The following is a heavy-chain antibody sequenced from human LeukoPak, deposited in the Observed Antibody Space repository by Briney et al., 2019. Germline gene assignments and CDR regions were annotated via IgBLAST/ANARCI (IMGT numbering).Heavy chain of an antibody. CDR2: INPNSGGT. V-gene: IGHV1-2*02. CDR3: ARVATVTTRAWFDP. CDR1: GYTFTGYY. D-gene: IGHD4-17*01. Sequence: GASAKVSCKASGYTFTGYYMHWVRQAPGQGLEWMGWINPNSGGTNYAQKFQGRVTMTRDTSISTAYMELSRLRSDDTAVYYCARVATVTTRAWFDPWGQGTLVTVSS. J-gene: IGHJ5*02.